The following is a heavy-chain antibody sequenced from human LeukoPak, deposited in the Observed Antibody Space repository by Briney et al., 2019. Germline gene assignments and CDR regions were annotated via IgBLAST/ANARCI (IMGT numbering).Heavy chain of an antibody. D-gene: IGHD6-13*01. V-gene: IGHV3-74*01. Sequence: PGGSLRLSCAASGFTFSSYWMHWVRQAPGKGLVWVSRINSDGSSTSYADSVKGRFTISRDNAKNSLYLQMNSLRAEDTAVYYCARGVGGSSWWDPNFDYWGQGTLVTVSS. CDR2: INSDGSST. J-gene: IGHJ4*02. CDR1: GFTFSSYW. CDR3: ARGVGGSSWWDPNFDY.